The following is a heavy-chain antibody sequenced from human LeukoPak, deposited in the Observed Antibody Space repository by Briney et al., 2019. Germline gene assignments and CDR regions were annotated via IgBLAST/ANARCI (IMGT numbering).Heavy chain of an antibody. V-gene: IGHV3-21*01. CDR2: ISSSSSYI. J-gene: IGHJ4*02. Sequence: PGPSLRLSCAASAVTFSSYSMNSVRQAPGKGLEWVSSISSSSSYIYYADSVKGRFTISRDNAKNSLYLQMNSLRAEDTAVYYCARELGSPNDYWGQGTLVTVSS. CDR3: ARELGSPNDY. CDR1: AVTFSSYS. D-gene: IGHD2-15*01.